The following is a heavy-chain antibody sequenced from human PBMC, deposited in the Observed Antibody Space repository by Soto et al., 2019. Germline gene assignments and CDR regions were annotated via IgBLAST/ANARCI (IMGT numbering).Heavy chain of an antibody. Sequence: SSVQVSCKASGGTFSSYAISWVRQAPGQGLEWMGGIIPVFGTGIYAQKLQGRVTITADKSTNTAYMELSSLRYEDTAVYYWARCGDSKGVWGYYYYGMDVWGQGTTVTVSS. D-gene: IGHD3-22*01. CDR3: ARCGDSKGVWGYYYYGMDV. V-gene: IGHV1-69*06. CDR2: IIPVFGTG. J-gene: IGHJ6*02. CDR1: GGTFSSYA.